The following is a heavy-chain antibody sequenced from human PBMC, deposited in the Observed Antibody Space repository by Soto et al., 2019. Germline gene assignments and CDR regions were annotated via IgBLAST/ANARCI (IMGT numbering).Heavy chain of an antibody. V-gene: IGHV3-30-3*01. Sequence: PGGSLRLSCAASGFTFSSYAMHWVRQAPGKGLEWVAVITYGGSNKNYADSVKGRFTVSRDNSKDTLYLQMTSLRAEDTAVYYCETVHRGGDGAFDYWGQGTLVTVSS. J-gene: IGHJ4*02. CDR1: GFTFSSYA. CDR3: ETVHRGGDGAFDY. CDR2: ITYGGSNK. D-gene: IGHD2-21*01.